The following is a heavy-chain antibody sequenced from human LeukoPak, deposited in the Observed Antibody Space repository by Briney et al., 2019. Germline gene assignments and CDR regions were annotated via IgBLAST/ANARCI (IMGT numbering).Heavy chain of an antibody. V-gene: IGHV1-18*01. CDR3: AREVAGTRGLNYYYYMDV. Sequence: ASVKVSCKASGYTFTSYGISWVRQAPGQELEWMGWISAYNGNTNYAQKLQGRVTMTTDTPTSTAYMELRSLRSDDTAVYYCAREVAGTRGLNYYYYMDVWGKGTTVTVSS. CDR1: GYTFTSYG. CDR2: ISAYNGNT. J-gene: IGHJ6*03. D-gene: IGHD6-19*01.